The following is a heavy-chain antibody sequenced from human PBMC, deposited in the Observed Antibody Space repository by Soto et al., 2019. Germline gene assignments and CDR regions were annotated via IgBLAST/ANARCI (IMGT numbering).Heavy chain of an antibody. CDR2: ISSSSRYT. D-gene: IGHD3-10*01. Sequence: EVPLVESGGGLVKPGGSLRLSCAASGFTFSSYSMTWVRQAPGKGLEWVSSISSSSRYTYYADSVKGRFTISRDNAKNSLGLQMNSLRVEDTAVYYWARDIVRGVIAEDYWGQGTLVTVSS. CDR3: ARDIVRGVIAEDY. J-gene: IGHJ4*02. V-gene: IGHV3-21*01. CDR1: GFTFSSYS.